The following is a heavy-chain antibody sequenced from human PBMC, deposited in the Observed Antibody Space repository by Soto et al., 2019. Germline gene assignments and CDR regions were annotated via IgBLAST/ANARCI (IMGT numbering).Heavy chain of an antibody. CDR3: ARATPAGYYSDSYNYGMDV. V-gene: IGHV4-31*03. CDR1: GGSNIRDGYY. D-gene: IGHD3-9*01. J-gene: IGHJ6*02. CDR2: ISYSGSS. Sequence: PSETLSLTCTVSGGSNIRDGYYWSWIRQHPGKGLEWIAYISYSGSSYSNPSLKSRVTISADTSKNQFSLRLTSVTAADTAVYFCARATPAGYYSDSYNYGMDVWGQGTTVTVSS.